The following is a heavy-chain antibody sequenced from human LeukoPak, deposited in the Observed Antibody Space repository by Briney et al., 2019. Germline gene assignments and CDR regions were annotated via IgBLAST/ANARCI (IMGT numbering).Heavy chain of an antibody. V-gene: IGHV4-4*08. D-gene: IGHD3-10*01. CDR2: IYNSGST. J-gene: IGHJ4*02. CDR1: GGSISTYY. Sequence: SETLSLTCTVSGGSISTYYWSWIRQPPGKGLEWIGNIYNSGSTNYNPSLKSRVTISVDTSKNQFSLKLSSVTAADTAVYYCAATPMMMVRGVITFDYWGQGTLVTVSS. CDR3: AATPMMMVRGVITFDY.